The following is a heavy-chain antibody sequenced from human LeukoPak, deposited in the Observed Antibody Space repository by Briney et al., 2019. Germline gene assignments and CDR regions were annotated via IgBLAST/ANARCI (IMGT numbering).Heavy chain of an antibody. CDR3: ARDSYDYVWGSYRYRWDY. V-gene: IGHV3-48*02. CDR2: ISSSSSTI. CDR1: GFTFSSYS. J-gene: IGHJ4*02. D-gene: IGHD3-16*02. Sequence: PGGSLRLSCAASGFTFSSYSMNWVRQAPGKGLEWVSYISSSSSTIYYADSVKGRFTISRDNAKNSLYLQMNSLRDEDTAVYYCARDSYDYVWGSYRYRWDYWGQGTLVTVSS.